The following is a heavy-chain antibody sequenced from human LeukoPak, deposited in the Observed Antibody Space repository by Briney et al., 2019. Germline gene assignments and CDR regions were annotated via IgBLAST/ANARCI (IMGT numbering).Heavy chain of an antibody. CDR2: IWYDGSNK. V-gene: IGHV3-33*01. D-gene: IGHD2-15*01. CDR3: ARDGEYCSAGCTSHSYSYGLDV. Sequence: QPGGSLRLSCAASGLSFSNHGIHWVRQAPGKGLEWDSLIWYDGSNKYYADSVKGRFTISRDDSKNTVYLQMNSLRAEDTSVYYCARDGEYCSAGCTSHSYSYGLDVWGQGTTVTVSS. CDR1: GLSFSNHG. J-gene: IGHJ6*02.